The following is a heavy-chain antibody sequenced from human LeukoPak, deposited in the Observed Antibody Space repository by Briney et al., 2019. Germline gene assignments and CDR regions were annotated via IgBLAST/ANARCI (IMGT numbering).Heavy chain of an antibody. CDR3: ATSRYFDWATYYYYMDV. J-gene: IGHJ6*03. V-gene: IGHV3-23*01. CDR2: INGSGGST. Sequence: GGSLRLSCAASGFTFSSYAMSWVRQAPGKGLEWVSAINGSGGSTYYADSVKGRFTISRDNSKNTLYLQMNSLRAEDTAVYYCATSRYFDWATYYYYMDVWGKGTTVTISS. CDR1: GFTFSSYA. D-gene: IGHD3-9*01.